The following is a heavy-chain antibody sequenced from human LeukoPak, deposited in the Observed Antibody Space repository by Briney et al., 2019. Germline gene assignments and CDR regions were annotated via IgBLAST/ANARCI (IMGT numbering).Heavy chain of an antibody. V-gene: IGHV3-30*18. J-gene: IGHJ5*02. CDR3: AKRRSTSCYDP. CDR2: ISYDGNSE. CDR1: GFTFSDYG. Sequence: PGRSLRLSCAASGFTFSDYGMHWVRQAPGKGLEWVAVISYDGNSEYYADSVKGRFSISRDNSKDTLYLQTNSLRPEDTAVYYCAKRRSTSCYDPWGQGTLVTVSS. D-gene: IGHD2-2*01.